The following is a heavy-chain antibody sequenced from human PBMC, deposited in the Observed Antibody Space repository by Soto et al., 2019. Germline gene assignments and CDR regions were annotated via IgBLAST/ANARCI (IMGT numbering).Heavy chain of an antibody. CDR2: VYRTGST. CDR3: ARARATIAAAAIFAC. CDR1: GGSISTSNW. J-gene: IGHJ4*02. Sequence: QVQLQESGPGLVKPSGTLSLTCAVSGGSISTSNWWSWVRQPPGKGLEWIGEVYRTGSTNYNPSLESRLTISVDKPKNQFSLQLTSATAADTAVYYCARARATIAAAAIFACWGQGTLVTVSS. V-gene: IGHV4-4*02. D-gene: IGHD6-13*01.